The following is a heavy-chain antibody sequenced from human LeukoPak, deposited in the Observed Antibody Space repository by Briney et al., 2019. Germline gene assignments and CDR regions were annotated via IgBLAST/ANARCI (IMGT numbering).Heavy chain of an antibody. CDR2: ISSSSSYI. D-gene: IGHD4-23*01. J-gene: IGHJ4*02. Sequence: GGSLRLSCAASGFTFSSYTMNWVRQAPGKGLEWVSSISSSSSYINYADSVKGRLTISRDNAKNSLYLQMNSLRAEDTAVYYCARDLDYGGRSNFDHWGQGTLVTVSS. V-gene: IGHV3-21*01. CDR3: ARDLDYGGRSNFDH. CDR1: GFTFSSYT.